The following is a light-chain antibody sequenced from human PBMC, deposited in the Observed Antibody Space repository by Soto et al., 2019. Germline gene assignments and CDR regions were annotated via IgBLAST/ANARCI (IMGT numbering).Light chain of an antibody. CDR2: GAY. J-gene: IGKJ1*01. CDR1: QGIRSD. V-gene: IGKV1-6*01. CDR3: LQDYNYPRT. Sequence: AIQMTQSPSSLSAFVGDRVTIACRASQGIRSDLGWYQQKPGKAPKLLIYGAYSLQSGVPSRFSGSGSGTDFPLTISSLQPEDFATYYCLQDYNYPRTFGQGTKVEIK.